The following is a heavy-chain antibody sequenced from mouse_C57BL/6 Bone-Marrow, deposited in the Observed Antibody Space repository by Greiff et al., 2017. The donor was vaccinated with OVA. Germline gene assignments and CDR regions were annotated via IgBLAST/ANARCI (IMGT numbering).Heavy chain of an antibody. V-gene: IGHV1-74*01. J-gene: IGHJ3*01. D-gene: IGHD2-4*01. CDR2: IHPSDSDT. CDR1: GYTFTSYW. Sequence: QVQLQQPGAELVKPGASVKVSCKASGYTFTSYWMHWVKQRPGQGLEWIGRIHPSDSDTNYNHKFTGKATLTVDKSSSTAYMQLSSLTSEDSAVYDCATMGMYDFFAYGGQGTLVTVSA. CDR3: ATMGMYDFFAY.